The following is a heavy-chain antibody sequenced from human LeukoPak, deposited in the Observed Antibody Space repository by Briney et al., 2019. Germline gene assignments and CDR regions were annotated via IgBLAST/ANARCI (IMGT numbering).Heavy chain of an antibody. Sequence: PSETLSLTCTVSGGSISSSSYYWGWIRQLPGKGLEWIGSTYYSGSTYYNPSLKSRVTISVDTSKNQFSLKLSSVTAADTAVYYCARPAGDSSYYFDYWGQGTLVTVSS. CDR2: TYYSGST. CDR3: ARPAGDSSYYFDY. J-gene: IGHJ4*02. V-gene: IGHV4-39*01. D-gene: IGHD4-17*01. CDR1: GGSISSSSYY.